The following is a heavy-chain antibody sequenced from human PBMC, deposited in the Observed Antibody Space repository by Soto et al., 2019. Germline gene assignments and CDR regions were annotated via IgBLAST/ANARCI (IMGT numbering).Heavy chain of an antibody. CDR2: ISYDGSNK. CDR3: AREGMIVATGRVTY. CDR1: GFTFSSYA. Sequence: PGGSLRLSCAASGFTFSSYAMHCVRQAPGKGLEWLAVISYDGSNKYYADSVKGRFTISRDNSKNTLYLQMNSLRAEDTAVYYCAREGMIVATGRVTYWGQGTIVTFSS. D-gene: IGHD5-12*01. V-gene: IGHV3-30-3*01. J-gene: IGHJ4*02.